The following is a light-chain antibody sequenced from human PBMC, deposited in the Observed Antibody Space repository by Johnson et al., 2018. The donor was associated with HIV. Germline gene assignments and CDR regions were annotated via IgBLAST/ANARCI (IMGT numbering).Light chain of an antibody. Sequence: QSVLTQPPSVSAAPGQKVTISCSGSSSNIGKNYVSWYQQFPGTAPKLLIYENNKRPSGIPERFSGSKSGTSATLGITGLQTGDDADYYCATWDNSLNPAYVFGTGTKVTVL. CDR3: ATWDNSLNPAYV. CDR2: ENN. J-gene: IGLJ1*01. V-gene: IGLV1-51*02. CDR1: SSNIGKNY.